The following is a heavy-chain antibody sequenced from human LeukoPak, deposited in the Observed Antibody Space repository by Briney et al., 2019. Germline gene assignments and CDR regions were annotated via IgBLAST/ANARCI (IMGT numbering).Heavy chain of an antibody. V-gene: IGHV3-20*04. D-gene: IGHD5-24*01. CDR2: INWNGGST. J-gene: IGHJ4*02. CDR3: ARDGRDGYSPFDF. CDR1: GFTVDDYG. Sequence: SGGSLRLSCAASGFTVDDYGMSWVRQVPGKGLEWVSGINWNGGSTGYADSVKGRFTISRDNAKNSLYLQMNSPRAEDTALYYCARDGRDGYSPFDFWGQGTLVTVSS.